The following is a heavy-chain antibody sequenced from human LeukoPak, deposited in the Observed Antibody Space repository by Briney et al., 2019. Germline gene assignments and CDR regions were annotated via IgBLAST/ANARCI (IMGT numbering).Heavy chain of an antibody. J-gene: IGHJ4*02. CDR3: ARGGGSYGSGSYYKRFDY. Sequence: SETLSLTCAVYGGSFSGYYWSWIRQPPGKGLEWIGEINHSGSTNYNPSLKSRVTISVDTSKNQFSLKLSSVTAADTAVYYCARGGGSYGSGSYYKRFDYWGQGTLVTVSS. D-gene: IGHD3-10*01. CDR2: INHSGST. V-gene: IGHV4-34*01. CDR1: GGSFSGYY.